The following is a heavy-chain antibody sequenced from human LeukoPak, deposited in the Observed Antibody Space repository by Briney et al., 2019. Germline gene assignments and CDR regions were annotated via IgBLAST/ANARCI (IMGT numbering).Heavy chain of an antibody. CDR1: GFTFTSYA. J-gene: IGHJ6*02. D-gene: IGHD1-26*01. CDR2: ISGGGGNT. V-gene: IGHV3-23*01. CDR3: AKGFSGYDYHGMDV. Sequence: GGSLRLSCAASGFTFTSYAMTWVRRAPGRGLEWVSVISGGGGNTYHADSVKGRFTVSRDNSKNTVYMQMNSLRAEDTAVYYCAKGFSGYDYHGMDVWGQGTTVTVSS.